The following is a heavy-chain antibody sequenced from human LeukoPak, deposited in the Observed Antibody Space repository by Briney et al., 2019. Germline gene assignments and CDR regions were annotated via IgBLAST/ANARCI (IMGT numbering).Heavy chain of an antibody. CDR1: GDSIIGYY. J-gene: IGHJ4*02. CDR2: IHYSGST. CDR3: ARLAWGRLDY. Sequence: SETLSLTCTVSGDSIIGYYWSWIRQPPGKGLEWIGYIHYSGSTNYNPSLQSRVTISVDTSKNQFSLKLSSVTAADTAVYYCARLAWGRLDYWGQGTLVTVSS. V-gene: IGHV4-59*08. D-gene: IGHD7-27*01.